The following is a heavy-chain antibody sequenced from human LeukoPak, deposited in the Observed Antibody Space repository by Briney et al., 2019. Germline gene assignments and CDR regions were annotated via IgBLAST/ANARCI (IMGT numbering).Heavy chain of an antibody. V-gene: IGHV3-23*01. CDR2: VSGSGVST. CDR1: GFSFSSYTFSTYA. Sequence: GGSLRLSCAASGFSFSSYTFSTYAMSCVRQAPGKGLEWVSAVSGSGVSTYYADSVKGRFTISRDNSKNTLYLQMNGLRAEDTAVYYCAKGVEDSGIYYYYYMDVWGKGTTVTVSS. J-gene: IGHJ6*03. D-gene: IGHD2-15*01. CDR3: AKGVEDSGIYYYYYMDV.